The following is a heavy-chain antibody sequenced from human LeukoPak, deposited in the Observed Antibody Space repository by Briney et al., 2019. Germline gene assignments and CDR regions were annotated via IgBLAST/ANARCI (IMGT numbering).Heavy chain of an antibody. Sequence: SETLSLTCTVSGGSISSSGYYWGWIRQPPGRGLQWIGNIYYSEVTNYNPSLKSRVTISVDTSKNQFSLKLSSVTAADTAVYYCARGENWNFKAFDIWGQGTMVTVSS. D-gene: IGHD1-7*01. CDR1: GGSISSSGYY. CDR2: IYYSEVT. V-gene: IGHV4-39*07. CDR3: ARGENWNFKAFDI. J-gene: IGHJ3*02.